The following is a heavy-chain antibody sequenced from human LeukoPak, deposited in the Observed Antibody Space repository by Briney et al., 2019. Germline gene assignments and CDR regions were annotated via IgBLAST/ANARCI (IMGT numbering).Heavy chain of an antibody. CDR1: KFTFGAYS. V-gene: IGHV3-48*01. D-gene: IGHD3-22*01. CDR2: ISHSGTPT. Sequence: GGSLRLSCAASKFTFGAYSMNWVRQAPGKGLEWVSSISHSGTPTYYADSVKGRFTISRDNSKNTLYLQMNSLRAEDTAVYYCARSGYYYDSSGYPTPNWFDPWGQGTLVTVSS. CDR3: ARSGYYYDSSGYPTPNWFDP. J-gene: IGHJ5*02.